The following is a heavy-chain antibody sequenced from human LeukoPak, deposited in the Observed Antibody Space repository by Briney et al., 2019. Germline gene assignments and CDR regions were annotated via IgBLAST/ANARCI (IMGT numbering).Heavy chain of an antibody. CDR2: ISYDGSNK. CDR3: ARDRITMVRGVKSGGGYGAKRNWFDP. J-gene: IGHJ5*01. Sequence: PGGSLRLSCAASVFTFSSYAMHWVRQAPGKGLEWVAVISYDGSNKYYAESVKGRFTISRDNSKNTLYLQMNSLRAEDTAVYYCARDRITMVRGVKSGGGYGAKRNWFDPWGQGTLVTVSS. CDR1: VFTFSSYA. V-gene: IGHV3-30*04. D-gene: IGHD3-10*01.